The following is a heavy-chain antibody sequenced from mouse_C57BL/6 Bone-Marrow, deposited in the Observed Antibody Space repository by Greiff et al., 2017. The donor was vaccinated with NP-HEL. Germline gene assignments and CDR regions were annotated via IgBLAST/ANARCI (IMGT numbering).Heavy chain of an antibody. V-gene: IGHV14-4*01. CDR1: GFNIKDDY. J-gene: IGHJ2*01. CDR3: VSSYFDY. D-gene: IGHD1-1*01. Sequence: VQLQQSGAELVRPGASVKLSCTASGFNIKDDYMHWVKQRPEQGLEWIGWIDPENGDTEYASKFQGKATITADTSSNTAYLPLSSLTSEDTAVYYCVSSYFDYWGQGTTLTVSS. CDR2: IDPENGDT.